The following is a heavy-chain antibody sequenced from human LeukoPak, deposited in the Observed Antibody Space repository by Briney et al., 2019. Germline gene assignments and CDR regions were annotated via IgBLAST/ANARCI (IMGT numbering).Heavy chain of an antibody. D-gene: IGHD3-22*01. V-gene: IGHV4-4*02. CDR3: AGLVGRYSSGLYYYYFDY. CDR1: GDSINSLDL. CDR2: MYPSGTT. Sequence: PSGTLSLTCTVSGDSINSLDLWSWVRQPPGKGLEWIGEMYPSGTTHSNPSVKSRVTISIDKSKNQFFLNLSSVTAADTAAYYCAGLVGRYSSGLYYYYFDYWGQGTLVTVSS. J-gene: IGHJ4*02.